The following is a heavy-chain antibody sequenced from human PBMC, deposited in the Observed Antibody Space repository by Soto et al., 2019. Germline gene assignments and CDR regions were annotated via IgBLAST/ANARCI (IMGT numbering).Heavy chain of an antibody. CDR3: ARGYRGVPSQYEVNDAFDV. CDR1: GFTFNAYA. V-gene: IGHV3-21*01. J-gene: IGHJ3*01. D-gene: IGHD3-10*01. Sequence: GGSLRLSCAGSGFTFNAYAMNWVRQAPGGGLGWVSSISSTSTYIYYADSVQGRFTISRDNAKNSLFLQLNSLRAEDTAVYYCARGYRGVPSQYEVNDAFDVWGRGTMVTVSS. CDR2: ISSTSTYI.